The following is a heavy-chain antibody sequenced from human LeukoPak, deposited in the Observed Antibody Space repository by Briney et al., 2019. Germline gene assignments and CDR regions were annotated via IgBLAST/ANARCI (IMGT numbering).Heavy chain of an antibody. V-gene: IGHV3-9*03. CDR3: AKDTRAAQPGGAFDI. D-gene: IGHD6-13*01. J-gene: IGHJ3*02. CDR1: GFTFDDYA. CDR2: ISWNSGSI. Sequence: PGGSLRLSCAASGFTFDDYAMHWVRQAPGKGLEWVSGISWNSGSIGYADSVKGRFTISRDNAKNSLYLQMNSLRAEDMALYYCAKDTRAAQPGGAFDIWGQGTMVTVSS.